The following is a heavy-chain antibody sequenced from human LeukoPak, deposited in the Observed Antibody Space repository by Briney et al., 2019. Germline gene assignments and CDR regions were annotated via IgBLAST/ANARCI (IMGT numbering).Heavy chain of an antibody. J-gene: IGHJ4*02. CDR3: AKDYSSGWYDY. CDR2: ISGSGGST. CDR1: GLTLSSYA. D-gene: IGHD6-19*01. Sequence: PGGSLRLSCAASGLTLSSYAMSWVRQSPGKGLEWVSVISGSGGSTNYADSVKGRFTISRDNSKNTLYLQMNSLRAEDTAVYYCAKDYSSGWYDYWGQGTLVTVSS. V-gene: IGHV3-23*01.